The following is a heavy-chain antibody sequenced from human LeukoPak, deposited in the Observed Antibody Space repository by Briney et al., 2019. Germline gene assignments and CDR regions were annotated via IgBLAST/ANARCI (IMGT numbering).Heavy chain of an antibody. CDR3: ARYEAAYYDILTGRNWFDP. V-gene: IGHV4-34*01. J-gene: IGHJ5*02. CDR2: INHSGST. D-gene: IGHD3-9*01. CDR1: GGSFSDYY. Sequence: PSETLSLTCAVYGGSFSDYYWSWIRQPPGKGLEWIGEINHSGSTNYNPSLKSRVTISVDTSKNQFSLKLSSVTAADTAVYYCARYEAAYYDILTGRNWFDPWGQGTLVTASS.